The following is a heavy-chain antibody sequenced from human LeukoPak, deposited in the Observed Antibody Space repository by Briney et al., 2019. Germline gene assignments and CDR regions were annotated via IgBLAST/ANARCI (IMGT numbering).Heavy chain of an antibody. V-gene: IGHV5-10-1*01. Sequence: GEPLQISCQGSGSRFTSYWISWVRQMPGKGLEWMGRIDASDSYTNYSPSFQGHVTISADKSISTAYLEWSSLKASDTAMSYCARHKADYDILTGYYLSNWFDPWGQGTLVTVSS. CDR2: IDASDSYT. CDR3: ARHKADYDILTGYYLSNWFDP. J-gene: IGHJ5*02. CDR1: GSRFTSYW. D-gene: IGHD3-9*01.